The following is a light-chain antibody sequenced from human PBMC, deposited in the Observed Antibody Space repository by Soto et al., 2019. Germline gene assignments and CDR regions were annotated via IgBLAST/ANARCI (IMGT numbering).Light chain of an antibody. CDR1: QSVSNH. CDR3: QQYNNWPPRT. J-gene: IGKJ2*01. Sequence: EIVMTQSTVTLSVSPGERATLSCRASQSVSNHLAWYQQKPGQAPRLLIYGASTRAIGIPARFSGSGSGTELTLTISSLQSEGFAVYYCQQYNNWPPRTFGQGTKLEIK. V-gene: IGKV3-15*01. CDR2: GAS.